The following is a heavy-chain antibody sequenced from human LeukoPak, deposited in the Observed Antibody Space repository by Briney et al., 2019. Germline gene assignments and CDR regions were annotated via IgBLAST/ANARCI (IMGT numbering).Heavy chain of an antibody. D-gene: IGHD3-16*01. CDR1: GFTFDDYA. V-gene: IGHV3-9*01. CDR2: ISWNSGSI. Sequence: GRSLRLSCAASGFTFDDYAMHWVRQAPGKGLEWVSGISWNSGSIGNADSVKGRFTISRDNAKNSLYLQMNSLRAEDTALYYCAKDIYPVGARAFDIWGQGTMVTVSS. J-gene: IGHJ3*02. CDR3: AKDIYPVGARAFDI.